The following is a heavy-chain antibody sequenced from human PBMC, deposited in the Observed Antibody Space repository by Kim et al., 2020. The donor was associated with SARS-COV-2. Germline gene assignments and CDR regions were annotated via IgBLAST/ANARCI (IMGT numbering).Heavy chain of an antibody. J-gene: IGHJ4*02. D-gene: IGHD1-26*01. V-gene: IGHV4-39*01. CDR3: ARHGVGATLGPAFDY. Sequence: PSLKSRVTISVDTSKNQFSLKLSSVTAADTAVYYCARHGVGATLGPAFDYWGQGTLVTVSS.